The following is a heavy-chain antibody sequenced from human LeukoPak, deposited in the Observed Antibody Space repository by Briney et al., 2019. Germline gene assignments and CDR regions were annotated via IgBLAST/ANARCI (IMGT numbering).Heavy chain of an antibody. CDR2: IKQDGSDK. CDR1: GFTFSSYW. V-gene: IGHV3-7*04. D-gene: IGHD3-22*01. CDR3: VRDPYDSSWGLCYFDY. J-gene: IGHJ4*02. Sequence: GGSLRLSCAASGFTFSSYWMSWVRQAPGKGLEWVANIKQDGSDKYYVDSVKGRFTISRDNAKNSLYPQMNSLRAEDTAEYYIVRDPYDSSWGLCYFDYWGQGNLVTVSS.